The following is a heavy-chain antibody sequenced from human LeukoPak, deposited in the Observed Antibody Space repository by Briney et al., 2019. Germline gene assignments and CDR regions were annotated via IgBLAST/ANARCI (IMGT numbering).Heavy chain of an antibody. CDR3: AKDLSGGYDYFDY. D-gene: IGHD5-12*01. V-gene: IGHV3-23*01. J-gene: IGHJ4*02. CDR2: ISGSGDRT. CDR1: GFTFSNYG. Sequence: GGSLRLSCEASGFTFSNYGLSWVRQAPGKGLKWVAGISGSGDRTSYADSVKGRFTISRDNSKNTLYLQMNSLRAEDTAVYYCAKDLSGGYDYFDYWGQGTLVTVSS.